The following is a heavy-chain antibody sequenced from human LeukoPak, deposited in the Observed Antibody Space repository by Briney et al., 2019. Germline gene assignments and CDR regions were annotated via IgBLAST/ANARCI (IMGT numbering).Heavy chain of an antibody. Sequence: SETLSLTCTVSGGSISSSSYYWGWIRQPPGKGLEWIGSIYYSGSTYYNPSLKSRVTISVDTSKNQFSLKLSSVTAADTAVYYCARHPSRLRDFDWLLSYFDYWGQGTLVTVSS. V-gene: IGHV4-39*01. CDR1: GGSISSSSYY. D-gene: IGHD3-9*01. CDR3: ARHPSRLRDFDWLLSYFDY. CDR2: IYYSGST. J-gene: IGHJ4*02.